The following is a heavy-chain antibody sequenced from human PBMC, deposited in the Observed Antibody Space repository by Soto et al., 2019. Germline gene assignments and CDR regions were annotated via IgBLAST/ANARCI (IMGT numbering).Heavy chain of an antibody. CDR2: IYPGDSDT. CDR1: GYSFTSYW. Sequence: GESLKISCKGSGYSFTSYWIGWVRQMPGKGLEWMGIIYPGDSDTRYSPSFQGQVTISADKSISTAYLQWSSLKASDTAMYYCARTAAAGKYYYGLDVWGQGTTVTVS. D-gene: IGHD6-13*01. CDR3: ARTAAAGKYYYGLDV. J-gene: IGHJ6*02. V-gene: IGHV5-51*01.